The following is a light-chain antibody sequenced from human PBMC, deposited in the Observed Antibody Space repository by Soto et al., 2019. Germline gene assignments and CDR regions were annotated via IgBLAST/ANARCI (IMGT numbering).Light chain of an antibody. V-gene: IGLV2-11*01. J-gene: IGLJ1*01. CDR2: DVS. Sequence: QSVLTQPRSVSGSPGQSVTISCTGTSSDVGGYNYVSWYQQHPGKAPKLMIYDVSERPSGVPDRFSGSKSGNTASLTISGLQAEDEADYYCCSCAGDNIFVFGTGTKVTVL. CDR3: CSCAGDNIFV. CDR1: SSDVGGYNY.